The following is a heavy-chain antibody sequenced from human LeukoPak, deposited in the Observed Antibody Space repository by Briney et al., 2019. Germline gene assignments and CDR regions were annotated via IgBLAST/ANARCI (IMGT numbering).Heavy chain of an antibody. Sequence: GGSLRLSCAASGFTLNSYAMTWVRQAPGKGLEWVSAISGSGGSTYYADSVKGRFTISRDNSKNTLYLQMNSLRAEDTAVYYCARSAHRYCSGGSCYYYYYGMDVWGQGTTVTVSS. V-gene: IGHV3-23*01. D-gene: IGHD2-15*01. CDR2: ISGSGGST. CDR3: ARSAHRYCSGGSCYYYYYGMDV. J-gene: IGHJ6*02. CDR1: GFTLNSYA.